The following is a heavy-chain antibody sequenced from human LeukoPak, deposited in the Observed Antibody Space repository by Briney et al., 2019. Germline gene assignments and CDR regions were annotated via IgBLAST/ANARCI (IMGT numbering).Heavy chain of an antibody. CDR2: INTNTGNP. CDR1: GGTFRTYA. V-gene: IGHV7-4-1*02. Sequence: ASVKVSCKAFGGTFRTYAISWVRQAPGQGREWMGGINTNTGNPTYAQGFTGRFVFSLDTSVSTAYLQISSLKAEDTAVYYCARDEGFTIFGVVPSFDPWGQGTLVTVSS. J-gene: IGHJ5*02. CDR3: ARDEGFTIFGVVPSFDP. D-gene: IGHD3-3*01.